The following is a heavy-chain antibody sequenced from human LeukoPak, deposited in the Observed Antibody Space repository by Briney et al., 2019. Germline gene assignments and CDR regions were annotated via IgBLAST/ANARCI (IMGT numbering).Heavy chain of an antibody. V-gene: IGHV3-33*01. CDR3: AREMATRPYFDY. CDR1: GFTFSSYG. CDR2: IWYDGSNK. J-gene: IGHJ4*02. Sequence: PGGSLSLSCAAPGFTFSSYGMTWARQAPAKGLGWVAVIWYDGSNKYYADSVKGRFTISRDNSKNTLYLQMNSLRAEDTAVYYCAREMATRPYFDYWGQGTLVTVSS. D-gene: IGHD5-12*01.